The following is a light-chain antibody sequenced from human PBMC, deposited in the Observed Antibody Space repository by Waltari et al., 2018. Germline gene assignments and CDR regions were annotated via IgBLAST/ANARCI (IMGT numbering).Light chain of an antibody. CDR3: SSYTSSSTLV. V-gene: IGLV2-14*01. J-gene: IGLJ1*01. CDR1: SSDVGGYNY. Sequence: QSALTQPASVSGSPGQSITISCTGTSSDVGGYNYASWYQQHPGKAPQLMIYEVRHRPSGVSKRFSGSKSGNTASLTISGLQAEDEADYYCSSYTSSSTLVFGTGTKVTVL. CDR2: EVR.